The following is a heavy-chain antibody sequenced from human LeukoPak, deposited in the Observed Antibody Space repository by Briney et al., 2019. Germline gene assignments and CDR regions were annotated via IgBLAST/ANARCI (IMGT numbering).Heavy chain of an antibody. V-gene: IGHV4-4*09. D-gene: IGHD3-3*01. CDR2: IHTSGSN. CDR3: ARLSAAVHLGAFDL. Sequence: LETLSLTCAVSGVSISPYYWAWIRQPPGKGLEWIGYIHTSGSNNQYPSLKSRVTISVDKSKNHFSLRLTSVTAADTAVYYCARLSAAVHLGAFDLWGQGTMVTVSS. CDR1: GVSISPYY. J-gene: IGHJ3*01.